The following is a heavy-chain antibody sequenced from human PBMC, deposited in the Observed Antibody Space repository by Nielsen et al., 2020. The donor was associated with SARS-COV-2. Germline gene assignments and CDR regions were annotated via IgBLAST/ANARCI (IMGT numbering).Heavy chain of an antibody. V-gene: IGHV4-34*01. CDR3: ARGAPNVGATKTYRFGAFDI. CDR2: INRSGGT. D-gene: IGHD1-26*01. CDR1: GESLSNYD. J-gene: IGHJ3*02. Sequence: SETLSLTCAVYGESLSNYDYNWIRQPPGKGLEWIAKINRSGGTNYNATLRSRITISVNTFQNQVSLAVRSVTAADAAVYYCARGAPNVGATKTYRFGAFDIWGQGTMVTVSS.